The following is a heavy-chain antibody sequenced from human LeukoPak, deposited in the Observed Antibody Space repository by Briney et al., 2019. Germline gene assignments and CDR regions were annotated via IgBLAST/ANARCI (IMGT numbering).Heavy chain of an antibody. CDR2: MYSSGTT. J-gene: IGHJ4*02. CDR1: GGSISTSNYY. CDR3: ARGIANSGRSFDY. Sequence: SETLSLTCTVSGGSISTSNYYWGWLRQSPGKGLEWIASMYSSGTTYYNPSLKSRVSISIVTSKNQFFLKVISVAAADTAVYYCARGIANSGRSFDYWGQGTLVTVSS. V-gene: IGHV4-39*02. D-gene: IGHD3-10*01.